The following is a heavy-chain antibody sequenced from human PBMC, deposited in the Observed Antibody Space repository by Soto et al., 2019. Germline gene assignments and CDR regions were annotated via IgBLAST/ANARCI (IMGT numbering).Heavy chain of an antibody. V-gene: IGHV1-18*04. CDR1: GYTFTSYG. CDR3: ARDQRHYDFWSGPNWFDP. CDR2: ISAYNGNT. D-gene: IGHD3-3*01. J-gene: IGHJ5*02. Sequence: ASVKVSCKASGYTFTSYGISWVRQAPGQGLEWMGWISAYNGNTNYAQKLQGRVTMTTDTSTRTAYMELRSLRSDDTAVYYCARDQRHYDFWSGPNWFDPWGQGTLVSVSS.